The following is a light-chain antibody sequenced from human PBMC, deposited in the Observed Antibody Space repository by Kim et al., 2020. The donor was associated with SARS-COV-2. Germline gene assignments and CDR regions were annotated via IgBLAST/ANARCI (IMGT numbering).Light chain of an antibody. J-gene: IGLJ2*01. Sequence: PGQSITISCTGTNSDVGSYNRVSWYQQHPGKAPKLMIYDVSKRPSGVSNRFSGSKSGNTASLTISGLQAEDEADYYCSSYSTTTVLFGGVTQLTVL. CDR1: NSDVGSYNR. CDR3: SSYSTTTVL. CDR2: DVS. V-gene: IGLV2-14*04.